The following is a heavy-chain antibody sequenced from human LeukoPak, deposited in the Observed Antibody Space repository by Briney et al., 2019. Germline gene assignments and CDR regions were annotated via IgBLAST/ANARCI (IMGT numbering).Heavy chain of an antibody. CDR1: GFTVSSNY. D-gene: IGHD6-19*01. J-gene: IGHJ4*02. Sequence: PGGSLRLSCAASGFTVSSNYMSWVRQAPGRGLEWVSVIYSGGSTYYADSVKGRFTISRDNSKNTLYLQMNSLRAEDTAVYYCAKGSIAVAAPGYFDYWGQGTLVTVSS. V-gene: IGHV3-53*01. CDR3: AKGSIAVAAPGYFDY. CDR2: IYSGGST.